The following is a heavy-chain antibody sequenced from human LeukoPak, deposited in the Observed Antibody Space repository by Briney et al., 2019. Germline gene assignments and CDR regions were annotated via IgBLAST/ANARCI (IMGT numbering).Heavy chain of an antibody. CDR3: ARGSAFVGWFDP. CDR1: GVSISSSSYY. V-gene: IGHV4-39*07. D-gene: IGHD2-15*01. Sequence: SETLSLTCTVSGVSISSSSYYWGWIRHPPGKGLEWIGSIYYSGSTYYNPSLKSRVTISVDTSKNQFSLKLSSVTAADTAVYYCARGSAFVGWFDPWGQGTLVTVSS. J-gene: IGHJ5*02. CDR2: IYYSGST.